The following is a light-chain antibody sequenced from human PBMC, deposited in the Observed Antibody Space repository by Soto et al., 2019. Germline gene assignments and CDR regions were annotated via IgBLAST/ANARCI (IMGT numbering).Light chain of an antibody. Sequence: EIVLTQSPGTLSLSPGERGTLSCRASQSVSSSYLAWYQQKPGRAPRLLVSGASSRASGIPDRFSGSGSGTDVTLTISGLEPEDFGVYFCQQYSSPPWTFGQGTKVEVK. V-gene: IGKV3-20*01. CDR2: GAS. J-gene: IGKJ1*01. CDR3: QQYSSPPWT. CDR1: QSVSSSY.